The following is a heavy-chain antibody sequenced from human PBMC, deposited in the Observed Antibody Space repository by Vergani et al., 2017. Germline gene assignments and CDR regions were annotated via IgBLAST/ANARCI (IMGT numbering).Heavy chain of an antibody. CDR2: IYYSWST. CDR1: GGPISSYY. CDR3: ARGYSSYYFDY. D-gene: IGHD6-13*01. V-gene: IGHV4-59*01. J-gene: IGHJ4*02. Sequence: QVQLQESGPGLVKPSETLSLPRTVFGGPISSYYWSWIRQPPGKGLEWIGYIYYSWSTNYNPSLKSRVPISVDTSKNQFSLKLSSVTAADTAVYYCARGYSSYYFDYWGQGTLVTVSS.